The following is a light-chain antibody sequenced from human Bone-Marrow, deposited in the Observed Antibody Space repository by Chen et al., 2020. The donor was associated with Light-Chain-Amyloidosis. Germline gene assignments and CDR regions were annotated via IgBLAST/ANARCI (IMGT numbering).Light chain of an antibody. Sequence: QSALTQPASVSGSPGQSITISCTGTSSDVGGDNHVSWYQQHPDKAPQLMIYAVTNRPSWVPDRFSGSKSDTTASLTISGLQDEDEADYFCSSYTITNTLVFGSGTRVTVL. CDR2: AVT. CDR3: SSYTITNTLV. V-gene: IGLV2-14*01. J-gene: IGLJ1*01. CDR1: SSDVGGDNH.